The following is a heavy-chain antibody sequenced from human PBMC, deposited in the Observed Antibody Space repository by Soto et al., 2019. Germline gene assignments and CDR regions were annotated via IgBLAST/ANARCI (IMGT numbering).Heavy chain of an antibody. V-gene: IGHV4-34*01. CDR3: ARLQGYTVTPPGDDY. CDR1: GGSFSGYY. D-gene: IGHD4-17*01. Sequence: SETLSLTCAVYGGSFSGYYWSWIRQPPGKGLEWIGEINHSGSTNYNPSLKSRVTISVDTSKNQFSLKLSSVTAADTAVYYCARLQGYTVTPPGDDYWGQGTLVTVSS. CDR2: INHSGST. J-gene: IGHJ4*02.